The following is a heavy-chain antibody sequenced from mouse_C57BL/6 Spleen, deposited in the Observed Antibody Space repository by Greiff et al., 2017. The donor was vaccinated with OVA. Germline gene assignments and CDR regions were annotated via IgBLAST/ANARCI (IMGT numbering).Heavy chain of an antibody. J-gene: IGHJ2*01. Sequence: VHVKQSVAELVRPGASVTLSCTASGFNIKNTYMHWVKQRPVQGLEWIGAIDPANGDTKYAPKFQGKATITADKSSNTAYLQLRSLTSEDTAIYYCARRPASGCVFDDWGKGTTLTVSS. CDR2: IDPANGDT. CDR1: GFNIKNTY. V-gene: IGHV14-3*01. D-gene: IGHD6-1*01. CDR3: ARRPASGCVFDD.